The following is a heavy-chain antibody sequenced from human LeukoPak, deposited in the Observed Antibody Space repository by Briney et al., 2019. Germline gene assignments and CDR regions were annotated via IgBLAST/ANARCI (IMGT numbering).Heavy chain of an antibody. V-gene: IGHV4-34*01. CDR1: GGSFSGYY. D-gene: IGHD3-10*01. CDR2: INHSGST. J-gene: IGHJ4*02. Sequence: SGTLSLTCAVYGGSFSGYYWSWIRQPPGKGLEWIGEINHSGSTNYNPSLKSRVTISVDTSKNQFSLKLSSVTAADTAVYYCARGLRVRGVIDYWGQGTLVTVSS. CDR3: ARGLRVRGVIDY.